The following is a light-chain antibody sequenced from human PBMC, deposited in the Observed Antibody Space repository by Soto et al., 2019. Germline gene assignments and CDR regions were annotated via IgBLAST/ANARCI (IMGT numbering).Light chain of an antibody. CDR1: QSVSSSY. CDR3: QQYGSSPDT. CDR2: GAS. V-gene: IGKV3-20*01. J-gene: IGKJ2*01. Sequence: EIVLTQSPGTLSLSPGERATLSCRASQSVSSSYLAWYQQKPGQAPRLLIYGASSRATGIPDRFSGSGSGTDFTLTISRLEPEDFAVYYCQQYGSSPDTFGQGTXL.